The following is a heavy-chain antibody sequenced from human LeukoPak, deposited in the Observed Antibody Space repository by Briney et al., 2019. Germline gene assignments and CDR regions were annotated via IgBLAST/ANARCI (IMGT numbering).Heavy chain of an antibody. CDR3: AGSPRSSMVRGALDY. Sequence: PGRSLRLSCAASGFTFSSYAMNWVRQAPGKGLEWVSTITDSGGSTYYADSVKGRFTISRDNSNNTLYLQMNSLRAEDTAVYYCAGSPRSSMVRGALDYWGQGTLVTVSS. CDR1: GFTFSSYA. V-gene: IGHV3-23*01. J-gene: IGHJ4*02. D-gene: IGHD3-10*01. CDR2: ITDSGGST.